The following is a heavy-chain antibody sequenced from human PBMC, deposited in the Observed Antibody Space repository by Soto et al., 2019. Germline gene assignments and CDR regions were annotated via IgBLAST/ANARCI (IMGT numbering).Heavy chain of an antibody. CDR1: GFTFSNYA. CDR2: IYRSGTTV. J-gene: IGHJ4*02. V-gene: IGHV3-48*02. D-gene: IGHD1-26*01. CDR3: ARDNSGSNSSIVDY. Sequence: PGGSLRLSCAASGFTFSNYAMNWVRQAPGKGLEWVSYIYRSGTTVYYADSVKGRFTISRDDADNSLFLQMDSLRDEDTAVYYCARDNSGSNSSIVDYWGQGTLVTVSS.